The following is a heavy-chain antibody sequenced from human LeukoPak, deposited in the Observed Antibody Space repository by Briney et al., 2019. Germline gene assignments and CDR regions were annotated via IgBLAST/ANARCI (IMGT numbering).Heavy chain of an antibody. V-gene: IGHV1-69*13. J-gene: IGHJ6*02. CDR1: GGTFSSYA. Sequence: SVKVSCKASGGTFSSYAISWVRQAPGQGLEWVGGIIPIFGTANHAQKFQGRVTITADESTSTAYMELSSLRSEDTAVYYCAREWGSGSYYAYYYYGMDVWGQGTTVTVSS. CDR2: IIPIFGTA. D-gene: IGHD3-10*01. CDR3: AREWGSGSYYAYYYYGMDV.